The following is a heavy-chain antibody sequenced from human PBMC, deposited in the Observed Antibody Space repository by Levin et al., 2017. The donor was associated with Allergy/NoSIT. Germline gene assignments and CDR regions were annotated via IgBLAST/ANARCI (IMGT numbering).Heavy chain of an antibody. J-gene: IGHJ4*02. CDR1: GFTFSSYG. CDR2: ISYDGSNK. CDR3: AKDFLRYCSGGSCYFDY. Sequence: GGSLRLSCAASGFTFSSYGMHWVRQAPGKGLEWVAVISYDGSNKYYADSVKGRFTISRDNSKNTLYLQMNSLRAEDTAVYYCAKDFLRYCSGGSCYFDYWGQGTLVTVSS. D-gene: IGHD2-15*01. V-gene: IGHV3-30*18.